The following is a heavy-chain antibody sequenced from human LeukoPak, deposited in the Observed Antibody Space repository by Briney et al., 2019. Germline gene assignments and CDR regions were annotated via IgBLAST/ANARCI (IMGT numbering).Heavy chain of an antibody. CDR1: GYTFASYD. J-gene: IGHJ6*02. CDR2: MNPKSGNT. Sequence: ASVTVSCKASGYTFASYDINWVRQAPGQGLEWMGWMNPKSGNTDYAQKFQGRVTITRNTSISTAYMELSSLRSEDTAVYYCARAYHPYYYDFWSGYYPYYYYGMDVWGQGTTVTGSS. CDR3: ARAYHPYYYDFWSGYYPYYYYGMDV. D-gene: IGHD3-3*01. V-gene: IGHV1-8*01.